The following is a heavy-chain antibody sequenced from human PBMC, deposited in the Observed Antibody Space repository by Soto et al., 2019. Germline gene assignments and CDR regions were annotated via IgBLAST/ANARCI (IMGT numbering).Heavy chain of an antibody. Sequence: SGSMALTCTVSGGSVRSSSYYGGWIRQPPGKGLEWIGSIYHSGSTNYNPSLKSRVTISVDKSKNQFSLKLSSVTAADTAVYYCARQSASSGSLDYWGQGTLVTVSS. CDR1: GGSVRSSSYY. J-gene: IGHJ4*02. CDR2: IYHSGST. V-gene: IGHV4-39*07. CDR3: ARQSASSGSLDY. D-gene: IGHD3-22*01.